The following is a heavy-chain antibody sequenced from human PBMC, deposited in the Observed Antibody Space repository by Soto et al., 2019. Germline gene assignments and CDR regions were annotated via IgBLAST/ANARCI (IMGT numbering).Heavy chain of an antibody. Sequence: PETLSLTCTVSGGSISSSSYYWGWIRQPPGKGLEWIGSIYYSGSTYYNPSLKSRVTISVDTSKNQFSLKLSSVTAADTAVYYCARRGYDSSGYYSDYWGQGTPVTVS. V-gene: IGHV4-39*01. D-gene: IGHD3-22*01. J-gene: IGHJ4*02. CDR2: IYYSGST. CDR3: ARRGYDSSGYYSDY. CDR1: GGSISSSSYY.